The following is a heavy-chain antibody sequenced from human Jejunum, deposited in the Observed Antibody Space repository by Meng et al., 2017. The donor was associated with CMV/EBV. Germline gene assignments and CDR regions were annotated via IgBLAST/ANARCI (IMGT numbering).Heavy chain of an antibody. D-gene: IGHD5/OR15-5a*01. Sequence: LSLTCTVSGGSISSNSYFWGWIRQPPGKGLEWIGTIYHNGNTYYNPSLKSRVTISVDTSKNQFSLKLNSVTAADTAVYYCARDDVFWGQGTLVTVSS. CDR1: GGSISSNSYF. CDR2: IYHNGNT. J-gene: IGHJ4*02. V-gene: IGHV4-39*07. CDR3: ARDDVF.